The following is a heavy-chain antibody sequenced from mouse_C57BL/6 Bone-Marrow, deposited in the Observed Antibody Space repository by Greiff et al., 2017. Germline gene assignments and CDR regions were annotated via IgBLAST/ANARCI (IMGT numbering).Heavy chain of an antibody. CDR2: LDPETGGT. Sequence: VQLQQSGAELVRPGASVTLSCKASGYTFTDYEMHWVKQTPVHGLEWIGALDPETGGTAYNQKFKGKAILTADKSSSTAYMELRSLTSEDSAVYYCTRSYYGSSYSFAYWGQGTLVTVSA. V-gene: IGHV1-15*01. D-gene: IGHD1-1*01. J-gene: IGHJ3*01. CDR3: TRSYYGSSYSFAY. CDR1: GYTFTDYE.